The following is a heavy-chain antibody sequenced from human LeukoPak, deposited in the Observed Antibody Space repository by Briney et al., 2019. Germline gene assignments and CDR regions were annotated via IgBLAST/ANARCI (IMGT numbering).Heavy chain of an antibody. CDR1: GFTFSSYA. CDR3: AKAMTTYYYDSSGYYYFDY. V-gene: IGHV3-23*01. J-gene: IGHJ4*02. Sequence: SGGSLRLSCAASGFTFSSYAMSWVRQAPGKGLEWVSAISGSGGSTYYADSVKGRFTISRDNSKNTLYLQMNSLRAEDTAVYYCAKAMTTYYYDSSGYYYFDYWGQGTLVTVSS. D-gene: IGHD3-22*01. CDR2: ISGSGGST.